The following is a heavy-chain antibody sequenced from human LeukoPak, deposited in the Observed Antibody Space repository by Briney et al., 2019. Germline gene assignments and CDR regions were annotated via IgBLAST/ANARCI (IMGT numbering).Heavy chain of an antibody. V-gene: IGHV4-39*01. CDR3: ASPYSGSYSPPAF. D-gene: IGHD1-26*01. Sequence: KPSETLSLTCTVSGGSISSSSYYWGWIRQPPGKGLEWIGSIYYSGSTYYNPSLKSRVTISVYTSKNQFSLKLSSVTAADTAVYYCASPYSGSYSPPAFWGQGTLVTVSA. CDR2: IYYSGST. CDR1: GGSISSSSYY. J-gene: IGHJ4*02.